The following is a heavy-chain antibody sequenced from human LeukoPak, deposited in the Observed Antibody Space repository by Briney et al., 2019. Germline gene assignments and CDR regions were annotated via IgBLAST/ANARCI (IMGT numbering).Heavy chain of an antibody. J-gene: IGHJ6*03. CDR1: GFTFSSYG. V-gene: IGHV3-30*18. D-gene: IGHD2-8*01. CDR3: AKEGGMRAAYYYYMDV. Sequence: GGSLRLSCAASGFTFSSYGMHWVRQAPGKGLEWVALISYDGNNNYYADSVKGRFTISRDNSKNTLYLQMNSLRAEDTAVYYCAKEGGMRAAYYYYMDVWGKGTTVTISS. CDR2: ISYDGNNN.